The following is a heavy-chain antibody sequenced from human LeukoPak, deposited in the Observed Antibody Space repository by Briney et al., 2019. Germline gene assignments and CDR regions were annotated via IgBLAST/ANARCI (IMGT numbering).Heavy chain of an antibody. Sequence: GASVKVSCKASGGTFSSYAISWVRQAPGQGLEWMGIINPSGGSTSYAQKFQGRVTMTRDTSTSTVYMELSSLRSEDTAVYYCAGYSGYGDFDYWGQGTLVTVSS. J-gene: IGHJ4*02. CDR1: GGTFSSYA. CDR3: AGYSGYGDFDY. CDR2: INPSGGST. V-gene: IGHV1-46*01. D-gene: IGHD5-12*01.